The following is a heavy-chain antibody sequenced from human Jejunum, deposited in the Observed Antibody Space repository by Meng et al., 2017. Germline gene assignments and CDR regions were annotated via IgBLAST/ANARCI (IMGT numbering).Heavy chain of an antibody. CDR3: RLAYCVSDCGDY. CDR2: IHHSGSI. CDR1: GGSFSTYD. D-gene: IGHD2-21*02. V-gene: IGHV4-34*01. Sequence: QVQVQQWGAGLLKPSETLSVTCAFQGGSFSTYDWSWFRQPPGKGLEWLGQIHHSGSINDNPSLKGRVTMSVDTSRSQISLKLNSVTAADTAVYYCRLAYCVSDCGDYWGQGTLVTVSS. J-gene: IGHJ4*02.